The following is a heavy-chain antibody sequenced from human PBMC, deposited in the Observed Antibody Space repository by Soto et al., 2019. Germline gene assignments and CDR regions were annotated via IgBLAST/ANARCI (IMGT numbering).Heavy chain of an antibody. J-gene: IGHJ6*02. CDR2: IYNSGNT. V-gene: IGHV4-4*07. D-gene: IGHD2-8*01. CDR1: GVSVSSYY. CDR3: ARDGVGPHGMDV. Sequence: KPSETLSLTCTVSGVSVSSYYWSWIRQPAGKGLDWIGRIYNSGNTDYNPSIKSRVTMLLDTSKNQLSLRLSSVTAADTAAYYCARDGVGPHGMDVWGQGTTVTVSS.